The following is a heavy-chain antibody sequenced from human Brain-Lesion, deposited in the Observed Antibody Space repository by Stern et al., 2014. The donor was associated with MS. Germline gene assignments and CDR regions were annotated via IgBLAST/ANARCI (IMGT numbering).Heavy chain of an antibody. Sequence: VHLVESGAEVKKPGASVKVSCKTSGYIFTGYYIHWVRQAPGQGLEWMAWINPNTGGTKYAQKFQGRVTMSRDTSISTAYVELRSLTSDDTAVYYCARDQRGITIFGVVTDYYYLGMDVWGQGTTVTVSS. CDR2: INPNTGGT. CDR3: ARDQRGITIFGVVTDYYYLGMDV. D-gene: IGHD3-3*01. CDR1: GYIFTGYY. V-gene: IGHV1-2*02. J-gene: IGHJ6*02.